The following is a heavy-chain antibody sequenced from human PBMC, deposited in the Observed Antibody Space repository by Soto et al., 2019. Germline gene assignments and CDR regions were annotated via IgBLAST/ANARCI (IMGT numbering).Heavy chain of an antibody. J-gene: IGHJ3*02. CDR2: ISWNSGSI. V-gene: IGHV3-9*01. D-gene: IGHD3-10*01. CDR3: AKDIYTSGPEIASDI. Sequence: GGSLRLSCAASGFTFDDYAMHWVRQAPGKGLEWVSGISWNSGSIGYADSVKGRFTISRDNAKNSLYLQMNSLRTEDTAFYYCAKDIYTSGPEIASDIWGQGTMVTVSS. CDR1: GFTFDDYA.